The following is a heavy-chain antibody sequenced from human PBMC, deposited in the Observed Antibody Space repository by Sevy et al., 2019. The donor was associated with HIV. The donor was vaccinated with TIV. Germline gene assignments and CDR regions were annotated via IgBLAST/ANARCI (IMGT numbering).Heavy chain of an antibody. CDR3: AKGDSGSFSPTYYFEL. CDR2: IRWNGLGV. CDR1: GFTFGASA. D-gene: IGHD1-26*01. J-gene: IGHJ4*02. V-gene: IGHV3-9*01. Sequence: GGSLRLSCAASGFTFGASAMHWVRQVPGRGLEWVSGIRWNGLGVGYAEFAKGRFTILRDNAKKSLFLQMNSLTTEDTALYYCAKGDSGSFSPTYYFELWGQGTRVTVSS.